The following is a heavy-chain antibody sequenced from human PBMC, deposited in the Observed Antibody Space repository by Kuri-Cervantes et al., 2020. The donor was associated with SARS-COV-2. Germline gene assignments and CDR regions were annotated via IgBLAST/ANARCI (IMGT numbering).Heavy chain of an antibody. CDR2: IYYSGST. CDR1: GGSISSSSYY. V-gene: IGHV4-39*07. CDR3: ARGSGAGIVVVPAAIFGFDP. D-gene: IGHD2-2*01. Sequence: GSLRLSCAVSGGSISSSSYYWGWIRQPPGKGLEWIGSIYYSGSTYYNPSLKSRVTISVDTSKNQFSLKLSSVTAADTAVYYCARGSGAGIVVVPAAIFGFDPWGQGTLVTVSS. J-gene: IGHJ5*02.